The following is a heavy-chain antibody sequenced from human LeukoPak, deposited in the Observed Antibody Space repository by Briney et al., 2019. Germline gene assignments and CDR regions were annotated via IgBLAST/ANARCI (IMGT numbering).Heavy chain of an antibody. CDR1: GGSITSTNY. Sequence: PSETLSLTCGVSGGSITSTNYWTWVRRPPGKGLEWIGEVNLQGSTNYNPSLMGRVAISVDMSENHISLQLTSVTAADTAVYYCARGRWSGSTGPFNYWGQGTLVTVSA. CDR2: VNLQGST. V-gene: IGHV4-4*02. J-gene: IGHJ4*02. D-gene: IGHD4-23*01. CDR3: ARGRWSGSTGPFNY.